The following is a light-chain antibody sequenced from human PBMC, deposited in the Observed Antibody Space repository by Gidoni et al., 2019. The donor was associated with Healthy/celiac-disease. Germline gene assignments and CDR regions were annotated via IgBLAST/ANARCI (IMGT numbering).Light chain of an antibody. V-gene: IGKV1-9*01. J-gene: IGKJ3*01. CDR3: QQLSRSPLT. CDR2: AAS. CDR1: QGISSY. Sequence: DIQLTQCPSFLSASVGDSVTITCRASQGISSYLAWYQQKPGKAPKLLIYAASTLQGGVPSRFSGSGSGTEFTLTIRSLQPEDFATYSCQQLSRSPLTFGPGTKVDIK.